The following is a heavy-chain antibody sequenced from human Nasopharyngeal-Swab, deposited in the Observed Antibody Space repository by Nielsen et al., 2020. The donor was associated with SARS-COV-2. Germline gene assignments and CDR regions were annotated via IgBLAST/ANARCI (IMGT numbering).Heavy chain of an antibody. CDR1: GGTFSSYA. CDR2: IIPILGIA. D-gene: IGHD6-19*01. CDR3: ARDGPVSYSSGWYFTPDLNGSFDY. V-gene: IGHV1-69*04. J-gene: IGHJ4*02. Sequence: SVKVSCKASGGTFSSYAISWVRQAPGQGLEWMGRIIPILGIANYAQKFQGRVTITADKSTSTAYMELSSLRSEDTAVYYCARDGPVSYSSGWYFTPDLNGSFDYWGQGTLVTVSS.